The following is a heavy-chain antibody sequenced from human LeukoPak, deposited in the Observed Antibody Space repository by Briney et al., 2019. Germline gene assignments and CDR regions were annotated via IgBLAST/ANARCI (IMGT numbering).Heavy chain of an antibody. V-gene: IGHV3-23*01. CDR2: ISGSGGNT. D-gene: IGHD1-26*01. J-gene: IGHJ4*02. CDR1: GFAFSSYT. Sequence: PGGSLRLSCAASGFAFSSYTMTWVRQAPGKGLEWVSGISGSGGNTYHADSVKGRFTISRDNSKNTLFLQMNSLRAEDTAVYYCATKTSESYGYFDYWGQGTLVTVSS. CDR3: ATKTSESYGYFDY.